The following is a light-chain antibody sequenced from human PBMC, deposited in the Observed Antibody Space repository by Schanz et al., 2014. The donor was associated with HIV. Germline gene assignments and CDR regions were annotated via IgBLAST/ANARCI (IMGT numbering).Light chain of an antibody. CDR2: GNT. CDR1: SSNIGAGYD. V-gene: IGLV1-40*01. Sequence: QSVLAQPLSVSGAPGQRVTISCAGSSSNIGAGYDVHWYQHLPGTAPKLLIYGNTNRPSGVPDRFSGSKSGTSASLAISGLQSDDEADYYCSSYAATSNVLFGGGTQLTVL. CDR3: SSYAATSNVL. J-gene: IGLJ3*02.